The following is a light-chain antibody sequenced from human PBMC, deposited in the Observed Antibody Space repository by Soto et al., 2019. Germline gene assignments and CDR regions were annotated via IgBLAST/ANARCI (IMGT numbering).Light chain of an antibody. CDR1: SSDVGRYNL. CDR3: SSYAGSGTFV. J-gene: IGLJ2*01. Sequence: QSALTQPASVSGSPGQSITISCTGTSSDVGRYNLVSWYQQHPGKAPKLMIYDGTERPSGVSNRFSASKSANTASLTISGLQAEDEAHYHCSSYAGSGTFVFGGGTKVTVL. CDR2: DGT. V-gene: IGLV2-23*01.